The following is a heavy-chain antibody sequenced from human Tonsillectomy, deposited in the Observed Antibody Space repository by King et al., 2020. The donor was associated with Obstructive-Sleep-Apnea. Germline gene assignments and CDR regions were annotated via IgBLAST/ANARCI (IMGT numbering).Heavy chain of an antibody. CDR2: IYYSGSS. J-gene: IGHJ5*02. V-gene: IGHV4-59*01. D-gene: IGHD3-10*01. Sequence: QVQLQESGPGLVKPSETLSLTCTVSGGSISTYYWSWLRQPPGKRLEWIGYIYYSGSSNYNPSLKRRVSISVDTSKNQFSLKLTSVTAADTAVYYCARSPYGSGIIVYFDPWGQGTLVTVSS. CDR3: ARSPYGSGIIVYFDP. CDR1: GGSISTYY.